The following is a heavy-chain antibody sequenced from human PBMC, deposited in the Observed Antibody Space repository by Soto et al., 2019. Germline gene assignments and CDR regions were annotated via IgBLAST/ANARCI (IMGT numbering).Heavy chain of an antibody. Sequence: SQTLSLTCAISGDSVSSNSAAWNWIRQSPSRGLERLGRTYYRSKWYNDYAVSVKSRITINPDTSKNQFSLQLNSVTPEDTAVYYCAREAGRITIFGVVIIGYYGMDVWGQGTTVTVSS. CDR1: GDSVSSNSAA. J-gene: IGHJ6*02. V-gene: IGHV6-1*01. CDR2: TYYRSKWYN. D-gene: IGHD3-3*01. CDR3: AREAGRITIFGVVIIGYYGMDV.